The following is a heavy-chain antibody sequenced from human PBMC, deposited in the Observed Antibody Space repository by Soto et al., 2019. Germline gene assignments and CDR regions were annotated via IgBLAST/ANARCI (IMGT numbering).Heavy chain of an antibody. D-gene: IGHD2-8*02. J-gene: IGHJ4*02. V-gene: IGHV2-5*02. Sequence: QITLKESGPTLVKPTQTLTLTCTFSGFSLSSSGVGVGWIRQPPGKALEWLTVIYWDDAKRYNPSLKSRLTITKDTSKNQVVLTMTKMDPVDTATYYCAHRESGVGAFDYWGQGTLVTVSS. CDR3: AHRESGVGAFDY. CDR2: IYWDDAK. CDR1: GFSLSSSGVG.